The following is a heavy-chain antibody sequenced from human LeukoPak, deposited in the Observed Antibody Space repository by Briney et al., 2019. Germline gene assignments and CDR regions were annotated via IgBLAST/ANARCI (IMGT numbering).Heavy chain of an antibody. D-gene: IGHD5-24*01. CDR2: FDPEDGET. V-gene: IGHV1-24*01. Sequence: ASVTVSCTVSGYTLTELSMHWVRQAPGKGLEWMGGFDPEDGETIYAQRFQGRVTMTEDTSTDTAYMELSSLRSEDTAVYYCATTGITSSRDGYVGAFDIWGQGTMVTVSS. CDR1: GYTLTELS. J-gene: IGHJ3*02. CDR3: ATTGITSSRDGYVGAFDI.